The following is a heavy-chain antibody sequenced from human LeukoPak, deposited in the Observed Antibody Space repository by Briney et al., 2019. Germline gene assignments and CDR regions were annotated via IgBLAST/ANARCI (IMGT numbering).Heavy chain of an antibody. J-gene: IGHJ4*02. D-gene: IGHD2-15*01. CDR2: TSSSDTGV. V-gene: IGHV3-23*01. CDR1: GFPLSSYA. CDR3: ARAPVTSCRGAFCYPFDY. Sequence: GGSLRLSCAASGFPLSSYAMSWVRQGPGKGLEWVAATSSSDTGVYHADSVRGRFTISRDNSKNTLYLQMNSLRVEDAAVYYCARAPVTSCRGAFCYPFDYWGQGTLVTVSS.